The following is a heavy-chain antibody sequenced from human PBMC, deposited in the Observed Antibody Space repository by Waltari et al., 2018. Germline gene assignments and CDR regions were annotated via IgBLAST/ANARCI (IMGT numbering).Heavy chain of an antibody. CDR2: CRSKHNNFET. CDR3: TTGIVELESERAAF. J-gene: IGHJ4*02. CDR1: GVTIGGTA. Sequence: EVQVVESGGGFIQTGESLRLSCVASGVTIGGTAMEWVRQSPGKGLQWIGRCRSKHNNFETGYAEAMRGRSMVSRNASMNTAYLQIDNVTPDDTAVYYCTTGIVELESERAAFWGRGVLVTVTS. D-gene: IGHD1-1*01. V-gene: IGHV3-73*01.